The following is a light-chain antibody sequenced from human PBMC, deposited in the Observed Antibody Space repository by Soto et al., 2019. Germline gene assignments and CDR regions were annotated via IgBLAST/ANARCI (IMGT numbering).Light chain of an antibody. CDR2: GAS. CDR1: QDIGSS. CDR3: QKYKRAPFT. Sequence: DIQMTQSPSSLSTYVGDRVTITCRASQDIGSSLAWYQQKPGKLPNLLIYGASTLQSGVPSRFSGSGAGTYFTLTISSLRPDDVASYACQKYKRAPFTFGPRAKVDLK. J-gene: IGKJ3*01. V-gene: IGKV1-27*01.